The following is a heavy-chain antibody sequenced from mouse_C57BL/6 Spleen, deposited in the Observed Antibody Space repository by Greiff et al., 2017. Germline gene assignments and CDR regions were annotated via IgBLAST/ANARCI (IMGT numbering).Heavy chain of an antibody. V-gene: IGHV2-9-1*01. J-gene: IGHJ4*01. D-gene: IGHD1-1*01. CDR2: ICTGGGT. CDR3: ARDAYYGSSSDYAMDY. CDR1: GFSFTSYA. Sequence: QVQLKESGPGLVAPSQSLSITCTVSGFSFTSYAISWVRQPPGKGLEWLGVICTGGGTNYNSALKSRLSISKDNSKSQVFLKMNSLQTDDTARYYCARDAYYGSSSDYAMDYWGQGTSVTVSS.